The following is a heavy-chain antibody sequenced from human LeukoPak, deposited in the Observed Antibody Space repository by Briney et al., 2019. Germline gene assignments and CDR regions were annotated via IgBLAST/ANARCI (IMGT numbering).Heavy chain of an antibody. Sequence: SETLSLTCAVYGGSFSGYYWSWIRQPPGKGLEWIGRIYPGGNTYKPSLKSRVTMSIDTSKNQLSLKLSSVTAADTAVYYCARERRLTTVVTLSWFDPWGQGTLVTVSS. V-gene: IGHV4-4*07. CDR3: ARERRLTTVVTLSWFDP. J-gene: IGHJ5*02. CDR2: IYPGGNT. D-gene: IGHD4-23*01. CDR1: GGSFSGYY.